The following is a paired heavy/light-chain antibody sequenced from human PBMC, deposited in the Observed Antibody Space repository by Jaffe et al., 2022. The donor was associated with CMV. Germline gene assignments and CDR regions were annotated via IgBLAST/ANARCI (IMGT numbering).Heavy chain of an antibody. D-gene: IGHD3-16*01. V-gene: IGHV4-59*08. CDR1: GGSISSHY. J-gene: IGHJ4*02. CDR2: ISDSGST. CDR3: ARVTYESIWGAYSLREDIHYYFDS. Sequence: QVQLQESGPGLVKPSETLSLTCSVSGGSISSHYWSWIRQPPGKGLEWIGHISDSGSTNYNPSLKSRVIISVDTSKSQFSLKLSSVTAADTAVYYCARVTYESIWGAYSLREDIHYYFDSWGLGTLVTVSS.
Light chain of an antibody. J-gene: IGKJ3*01. V-gene: IGKV3-20*01. Sequence: EIVLTQSPGTLSLSPGERATLSCRASQTVSSNYLGWYQQKPGQAPRLLIYGASNRATGIPDRFSGSGSGTDFTLTISRLEPEDFAVYYCQQYGSSSGFTFGPGTKVDIK. CDR2: GAS. CDR1: QTVSSNY. CDR3: QQYGSSSGFT.